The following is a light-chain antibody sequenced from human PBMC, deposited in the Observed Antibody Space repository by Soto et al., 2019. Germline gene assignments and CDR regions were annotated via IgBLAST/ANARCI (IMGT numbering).Light chain of an antibody. CDR2: DAS. J-gene: IGKJ2*01. CDR1: QNVSSY. V-gene: IGKV3-11*01. CDR3: QQRSNWPPYT. Sequence: EIVLTQSPATLSLSPGERATLSCRASQNVSSYLAWYQQKPGQAPRPLIYDASNRATGIPARFSGSGSGTDFTLTISSLEPEDFAVYYCQQRSNWPPYTFGQGTKLEIK.